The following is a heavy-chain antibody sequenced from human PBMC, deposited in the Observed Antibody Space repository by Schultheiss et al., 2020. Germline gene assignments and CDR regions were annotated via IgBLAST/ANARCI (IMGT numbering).Heavy chain of an antibody. V-gene: IGHV4-59*08. CDR3: ARRLFDYYDSSGYPTYAFDI. CDR1: GGSISSYY. CDR2: IYYSGST. J-gene: IGHJ3*02. D-gene: IGHD3-22*01. Sequence: GSLRLSCTVSGGSISSYYWSWIRQPPGKGLEWIGYIYYSGSTNYNPSLKSRVTISVDTSKNQFSLKLSSVTAADTAVYYCARRLFDYYDSSGYPTYAFDIWGQGTMVTVSS.